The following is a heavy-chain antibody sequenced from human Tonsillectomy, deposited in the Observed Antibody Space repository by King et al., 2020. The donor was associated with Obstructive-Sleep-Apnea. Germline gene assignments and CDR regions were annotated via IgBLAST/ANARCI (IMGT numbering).Heavy chain of an antibody. V-gene: IGHV2-70*11. Sequence: VTLKESGPALVKPTQTLTLTCTFSGFSLITSGMFVSWIRQPPGKALEWLARIAWDDDKYYSTSLKTRITISKDTSKNQVVLTMTNMDPVDTATYYCARVTTVTGTPDYWGQGTLVTVSS. J-gene: IGHJ4*02. CDR2: IAWDDDK. CDR1: GFSLITSGMF. CDR3: ARVTTVTGTPDY. D-gene: IGHD4-17*01.